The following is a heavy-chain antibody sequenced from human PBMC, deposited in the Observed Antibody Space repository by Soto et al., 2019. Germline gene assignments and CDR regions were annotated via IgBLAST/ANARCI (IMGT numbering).Heavy chain of an antibody. CDR2: IYWDDDK. CDR3: AHQPYYGLAPYSFDY. CDR1: GFSLSTSGVG. Sequence: QITLKESGPTLVKPTQTLTLTCTFSGFSLSTSGVGVGWIRQPPGKALEWLAVIYWDDDKRSSSSLKSRLTTXXDXPXXELVLTMTNMDPVDTATYYCAHQPYYGLAPYSFDYWGQGILVTVSS. V-gene: IGHV2-5*02. D-gene: IGHD3-10*01. J-gene: IGHJ4*02.